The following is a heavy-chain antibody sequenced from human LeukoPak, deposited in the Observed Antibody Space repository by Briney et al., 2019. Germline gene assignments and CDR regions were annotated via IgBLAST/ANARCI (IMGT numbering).Heavy chain of an antibody. V-gene: IGHV1-24*01. CDR1: GYTLTGLS. J-gene: IGHJ4*02. CDR2: FDPENGET. Sequence: ASVKVSCRVSGYTLTGLSMHWVRQAPGKGLEWMGTFDPENGETIYAQKFQGRVTMTEDTSTDTAYMELSSLRSEDTAVYYCTTKYYYDSSDYYVIDYWGQGTLVIVSS. CDR3: TTKYYYDSSDYYVIDY. D-gene: IGHD3-22*01.